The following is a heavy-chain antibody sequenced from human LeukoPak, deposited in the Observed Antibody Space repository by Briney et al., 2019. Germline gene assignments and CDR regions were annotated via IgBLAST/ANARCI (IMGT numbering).Heavy chain of an antibody. D-gene: IGHD6-13*01. CDR3: VRDPGSWXNYGMDV. J-gene: IGHJ6*01. Sequence: GGSLRLSCAASGFTFSSYAMSWVRQAPGKGLEWVAVISYDGSNKYYADSVKGRFTISRDNSKNTLYLQMNSLRAEDTAVYYCVRDPGSWXNYGMDV. V-gene: IGHV3-30*03. CDR2: ISYDGSNK. CDR1: GFTFSSYA.